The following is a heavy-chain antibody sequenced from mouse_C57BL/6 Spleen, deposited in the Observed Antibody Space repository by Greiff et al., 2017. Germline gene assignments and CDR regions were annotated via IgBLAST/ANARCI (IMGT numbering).Heavy chain of an antibody. CDR3: ATYYVGSSYVGLYWDFDV. Sequence: QVQLQQSDAELVKPGASVKISCKVSGYTFTDHTIHWMKQRPEQGLEWIGYIYPRDGSTKYNEKFKGKATLTEDKSSSTAYMQLNSLTSEDSAVYFCATYYVGSSYVGLYWDFDVWGTGTTVTVSS. CDR2: IYPRDGST. D-gene: IGHD1-1*01. J-gene: IGHJ1*03. V-gene: IGHV1-78*01. CDR1: GYTFTDHT.